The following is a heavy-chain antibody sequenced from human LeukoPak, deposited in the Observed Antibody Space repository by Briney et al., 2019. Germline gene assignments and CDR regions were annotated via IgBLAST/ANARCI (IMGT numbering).Heavy chain of an antibody. CDR3: ASAVAAFYYFDY. CDR1: GGSIGSYY. Sequence: SETLSLTCTVSGGSIGSYYWSWIRQPPGKGLEWIGYIYYSGSTNYNPSLKSRVTISVDTSKNQFSLKLSSVTAADTAVYYCASAVAAFYYFDYWGQGTLVTVSS. V-gene: IGHV4-59*01. D-gene: IGHD6-19*01. CDR2: IYYSGST. J-gene: IGHJ4*02.